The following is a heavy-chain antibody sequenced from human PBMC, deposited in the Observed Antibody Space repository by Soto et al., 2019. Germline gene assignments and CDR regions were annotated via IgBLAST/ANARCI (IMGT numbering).Heavy chain of an antibody. D-gene: IGHD3-22*01. V-gene: IGHV3-21*01. CDR1: GFTFSSYS. CDR3: ARDMYYDSSGYYGGIVGY. J-gene: IGHJ4*02. Sequence: GGSLRLSCAASGFTFSSYSMNWVRQAPGKGLEWVSSISSSSSYIYYADSVKGRFTISRDNAKNSLYLQMNSLRAEDTAVYYCARDMYYDSSGYYGGIVGYWGQGTLVTVSS. CDR2: ISSSSSYI.